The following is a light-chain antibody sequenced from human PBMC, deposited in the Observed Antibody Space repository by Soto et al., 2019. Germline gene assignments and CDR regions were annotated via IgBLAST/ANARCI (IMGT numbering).Light chain of an antibody. Sequence: QSALTQPASVSGSPGQSITISCTGTSSDVGGYNYVSWYQQHPGKAPKLMIYEVSNRPSGVSNRFSGSKSGNTPSLTISGLQAEDEADYYCSSYTSSSTWVFGGGTKLPVL. V-gene: IGLV2-14*01. CDR3: SSYTSSSTWV. CDR2: EVS. CDR1: SSDVGGYNY. J-gene: IGLJ3*02.